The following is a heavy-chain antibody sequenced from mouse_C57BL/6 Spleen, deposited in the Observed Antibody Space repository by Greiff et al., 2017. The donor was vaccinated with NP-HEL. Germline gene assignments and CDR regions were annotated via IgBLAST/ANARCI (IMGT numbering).Heavy chain of an antibody. D-gene: IGHD1-1*01. CDR2: IYPGSGNT. CDR3: ASYGSREAWCAY. V-gene: IGHV1-76*01. Sequence: QVHVKQSGAELVRPGASVKLSCKASGYTFTDYYINWVKQRPGQGLEWIARIYPGSGNTYYIEKFKGKATLTAEKSSSTAYMQLSSLTSEDSAVYFCASYGSREAWCAYWGQGTLVTVSA. CDR1: GYTFTDYY. J-gene: IGHJ3*01.